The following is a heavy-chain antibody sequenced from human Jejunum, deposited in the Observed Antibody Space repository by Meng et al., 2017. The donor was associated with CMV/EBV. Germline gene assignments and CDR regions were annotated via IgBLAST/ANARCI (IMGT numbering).Heavy chain of an antibody. Sequence: AASGFEFRNYWMSWVRQAPGKGLEWVANINEDEDEKTFLDSVRGRFTISKDNSGNVVTLQMNNLRSEDTAVYYCVKSRATLGVFDLWGRGTQVTVSS. CDR2: INEDEDEK. CDR3: VKSRATLGVFDL. J-gene: IGHJ2*01. V-gene: IGHV3-7*01. CDR1: GFEFRNYW. D-gene: IGHD2-8*01.